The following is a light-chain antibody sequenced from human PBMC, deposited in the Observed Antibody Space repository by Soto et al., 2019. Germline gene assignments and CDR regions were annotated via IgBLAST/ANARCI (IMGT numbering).Light chain of an antibody. CDR1: QSISSW. Sequence: DIQMTQSPSTLSASVRDRVTITCRASQSISSWLAWYQQKPGKAPKLLIHKASSLESGFPSRFSGSGSGTEFTLTISSLQPDDFATYFCQQYHRYPYTFGQGTKLEIK. CDR2: KAS. V-gene: IGKV1-5*03. CDR3: QQYHRYPYT. J-gene: IGKJ2*01.